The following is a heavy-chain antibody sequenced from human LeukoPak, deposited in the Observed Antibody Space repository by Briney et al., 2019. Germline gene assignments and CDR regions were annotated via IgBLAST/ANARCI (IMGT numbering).Heavy chain of an antibody. J-gene: IGHJ4*02. CDR1: GGSFSGYY. D-gene: IGHD6-13*01. CDR2: INHSGST. Sequence: SETLSLTCAVYGGSFSGYYWSWIRQPPGKGLEWIGEINHSGSTNYNPSLKSRVTISVDTSKNQFSLKLSSVTAADTAVYYCARSPRYSSSWYGVSYWGQGTLVTVSS. CDR3: ARSPRYSSSWYGVSY. V-gene: IGHV4-34*01.